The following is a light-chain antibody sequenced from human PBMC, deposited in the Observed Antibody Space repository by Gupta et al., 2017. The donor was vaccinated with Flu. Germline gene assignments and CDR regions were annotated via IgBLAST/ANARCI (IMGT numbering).Light chain of an antibody. V-gene: IGLV2-23*01. CDR1: SSDVGSYNL. J-gene: IGLJ3*02. CDR3: CSYAGSSTFWV. Sequence: QSALTHTASVSGTPGQSITISCTGSSSDVGSYNLVSWYQQHPGKAPKLMIYEGSKRPSGVSNRFSGSKSGNTASLTISGLQAEDEADYYCCSYAGSSTFWVFGGGTKLTVL. CDR2: EGS.